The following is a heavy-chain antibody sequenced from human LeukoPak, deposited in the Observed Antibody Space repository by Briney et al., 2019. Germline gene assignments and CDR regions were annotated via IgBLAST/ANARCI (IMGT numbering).Heavy chain of an antibody. D-gene: IGHD2-2*01. V-gene: IGHV4-39*07. CDR1: GGSISSSSYY. Sequence: SETLSLTCTVSGGSISSSSYYWGWIRQPPGKGLEWIGSIYYSGSTYYNPSLKSRVTISVNTSKNQFSLKLSSVTAADTAVYYCARVGGYVVIGFDIWGQGTMVTVSS. CDR3: ARVGGYVVIGFDI. CDR2: IYYSGST. J-gene: IGHJ3*02.